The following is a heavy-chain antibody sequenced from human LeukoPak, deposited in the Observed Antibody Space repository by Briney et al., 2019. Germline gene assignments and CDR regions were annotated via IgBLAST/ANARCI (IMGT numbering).Heavy chain of an antibody. D-gene: IGHD5-24*01. CDR3: AAVEMATINSY. J-gene: IGHJ4*02. CDR1: GGSISSYY. Sequence: SSETLSLTCTVSGGSISSYYWSWIRQPPGKGLEWIGYIYYSGSTNYNPSLKSRVTISVDTSKNQFSLKLSSVTAADTAVYYCAAVEMATINSYWGQGTLVTVSS. V-gene: IGHV4-59*08. CDR2: IYYSGST.